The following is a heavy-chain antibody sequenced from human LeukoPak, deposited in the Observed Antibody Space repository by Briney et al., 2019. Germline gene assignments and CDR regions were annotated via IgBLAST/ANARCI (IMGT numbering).Heavy chain of an antibody. Sequence: GESLRLSCAASGVTFSDRGMNWVRQAPGKGLEWVSYISPRSSTIYYAESVKGRFTVSRNDAKSSLYLQMNSLRVEDTAVYYCATSFVYWGQGTLVTVSS. CDR1: GVTFSDRG. CDR3: ATSFVY. CDR2: ISPRSSTI. J-gene: IGHJ4*02. V-gene: IGHV3-48*04.